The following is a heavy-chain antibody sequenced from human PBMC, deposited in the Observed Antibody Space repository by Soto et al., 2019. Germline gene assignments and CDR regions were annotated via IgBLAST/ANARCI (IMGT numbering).Heavy chain of an antibody. V-gene: IGHV6-1*01. CDR2: TYYRSKWYN. CDR3: ARAPYSSGWPVDY. CDR1: GDSVSSHSAA. J-gene: IGHJ4*02. Sequence: SQTLSLPCAISGDSVSSHSAAWNWIRPSPSRGLEWLGRTYYRSKWYNDYAVSVKSRITINPDTSKNQFSLQLNSVTPEDTAVYYCARAPYSSGWPVDYWGQGTLVTVSS. D-gene: IGHD6-19*01.